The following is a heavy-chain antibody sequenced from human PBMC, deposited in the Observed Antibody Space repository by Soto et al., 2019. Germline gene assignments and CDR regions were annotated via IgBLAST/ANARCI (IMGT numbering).Heavy chain of an antibody. V-gene: IGHV3-23*01. J-gene: IGHJ2*01. D-gene: IGHD6-13*01. Sequence: EVQVLESGGGLVQPGGSLRLSCAASGFTFSTYAMSWVRQAPGKGLEWVSGISGSGGSTYYADSVKGRFTISRDNSKKTLFLQMSGLRAEDTAVYFCAKGGAAAGMGYFDLWGRGTLVTVSS. CDR2: ISGSGGST. CDR3: AKGGAAAGMGYFDL. CDR1: GFTFSTYA.